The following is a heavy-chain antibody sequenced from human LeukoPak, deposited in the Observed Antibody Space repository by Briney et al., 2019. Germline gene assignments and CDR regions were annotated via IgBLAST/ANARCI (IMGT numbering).Heavy chain of an antibody. CDR1: GFTFSSYS. Sequence: PGGSLRLSCAASGFTFSSYSMNWVRQPPGKGLEWIGEINHSGSTNYNPSLKSRVTISVDTSKNQFSLKLSSVTAADTAVYYCAREGYSYGPLDYWGQGTLVTVSS. D-gene: IGHD5-18*01. CDR2: INHSGST. J-gene: IGHJ4*02. V-gene: IGHV4-34*01. CDR3: AREGYSYGPLDY.